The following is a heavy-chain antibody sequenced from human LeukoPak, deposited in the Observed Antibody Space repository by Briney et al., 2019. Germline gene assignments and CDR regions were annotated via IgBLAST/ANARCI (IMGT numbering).Heavy chain of an antibody. CDR3: ARVVVPAAIGGEDYYYYMDV. J-gene: IGHJ6*03. Sequence: GASVKVSCKASGFTFTSSAMQWVRQARGQRLEWIGWIVVGSSNTNYAQKFQERVTITWDMSTSTAYMELSSLRSEDTAVYYCARVVVPAAIGGEDYYYYMDVWGKGTTVTVSS. CDR2: IVVGSSNT. D-gene: IGHD2-2*01. CDR1: GFTFTSSA. V-gene: IGHV1-58*02.